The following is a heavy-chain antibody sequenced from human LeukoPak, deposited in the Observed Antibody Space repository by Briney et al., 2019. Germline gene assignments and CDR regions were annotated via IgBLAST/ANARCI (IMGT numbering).Heavy chain of an antibody. V-gene: IGHV3-66*01. Sequence: GGSLRLSCAASGFTVSSNCMTWVRQAPGKGLEWVSIIYGGGSTYYADSVKGRFTISRDNSKNTLYLQMNSLRAEDTAVYYCARASRWVSFDIWGQGTMVTVSS. J-gene: IGHJ3*02. CDR1: GFTVSSNC. CDR2: IYGGGST. D-gene: IGHD5-24*01. CDR3: ARASRWVSFDI.